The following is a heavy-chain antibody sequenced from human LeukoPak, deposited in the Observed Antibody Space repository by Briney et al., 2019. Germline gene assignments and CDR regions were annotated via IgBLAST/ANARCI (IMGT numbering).Heavy chain of an antibody. CDR2: IYHSGST. D-gene: IGHD2-15*01. Sequence: SETLSLTCAVSGGSISSGGYSWSWIRQPPGKGLEWIGYIYHSGSTYYNPSLKSRVTISVDTSKNQFSLKLSSVTAADTAVYYCARGPICSGGSCYSYNLDYWGQGTLVTVSS. CDR1: GGSISSGGYS. J-gene: IGHJ4*02. CDR3: ARGPICSGGSCYSYNLDY. V-gene: IGHV4-30-2*01.